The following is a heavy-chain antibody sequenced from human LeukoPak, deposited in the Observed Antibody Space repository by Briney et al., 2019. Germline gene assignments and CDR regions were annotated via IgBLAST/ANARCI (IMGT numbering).Heavy chain of an antibody. Sequence: AGSLRLSCAASGFTLSRNYMSWVRQAPGKGLEWVSVIYSDGSTYYADSVKGRFTISRDNSKNTLHLQMNSLRAEDTAVYYCARDSGYDLRPTLDYWGQGTLVTVSS. CDR2: IYSDGST. CDR1: GFTLSRNY. V-gene: IGHV3-53*01. J-gene: IGHJ4*02. CDR3: ARDSGYDLRPTLDY. D-gene: IGHD5-12*01.